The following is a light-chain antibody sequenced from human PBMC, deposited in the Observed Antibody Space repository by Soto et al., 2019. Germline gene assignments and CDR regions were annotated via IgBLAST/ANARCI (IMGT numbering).Light chain of an antibody. CDR1: QGISSW. V-gene: IGKV1D-12*01. CDR3: QQADSFPLT. J-gene: IGKJ4*01. CDR2: ATS. Sequence: DIQMTQSPSSVSASIGDRVIISCRASQGISSWLAWYQQKPGEAPRLLIYATSRLQSGVPSRFSGSGSGTDFTLTISDLQPEDFATYCCQQADSFPLTFGGGTKVEIK.